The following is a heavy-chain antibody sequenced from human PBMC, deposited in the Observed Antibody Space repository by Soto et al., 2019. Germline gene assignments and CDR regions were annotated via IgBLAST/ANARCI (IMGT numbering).Heavy chain of an antibody. Sequence: EVQLLESGGGLVQPGGSLRLSCAASGFTFSSYAMNWVRQAPGKGLEWVSGISGSGVTTYYADSVKGRFTISRDNSKNTLFLQMNSLRADDTAVYYCAKTKQWLVIDYDFGMDVWGQGTTVTVSS. J-gene: IGHJ6*02. CDR2: ISGSGVTT. D-gene: IGHD6-19*01. CDR1: GFTFSSYA. CDR3: AKTKQWLVIDYDFGMDV. V-gene: IGHV3-23*01.